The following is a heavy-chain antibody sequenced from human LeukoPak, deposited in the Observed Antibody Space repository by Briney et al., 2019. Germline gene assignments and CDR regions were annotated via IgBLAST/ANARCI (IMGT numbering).Heavy chain of an antibody. CDR1: GFTFSSYE. CDR3: ARVADINYYYYYMDV. Sequence: GGSLRLSCAASGFTFSSYEMNWVRQAPGKGLEWVSYISSSGSTIYYADSVKGRFTISRDNAKNSLYLQMNSLRAEDTAVYYCARVADINYYYYYMDVWGKGTTVTISS. V-gene: IGHV3-48*03. CDR2: ISSSGSTI. J-gene: IGHJ6*03.